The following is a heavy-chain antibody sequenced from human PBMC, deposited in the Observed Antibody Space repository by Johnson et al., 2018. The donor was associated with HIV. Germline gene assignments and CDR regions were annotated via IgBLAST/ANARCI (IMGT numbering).Heavy chain of an antibody. Sequence: HVQLVESGGGVVQPGGSLRLSCAASGFIFSSYGMHWVRQAPGKGLEWVAFIWYDGSRKYYADSVKGRFTISRVNSKNMLYLQMNSLRVEDTAVYYCARDRVWFGELYAFDIWGQGTMVTVSS. J-gene: IGHJ3*02. V-gene: IGHV3-30*02. CDR1: GFIFSSYG. CDR2: IWYDGSRK. D-gene: IGHD3-10*01. CDR3: ARDRVWFGELYAFDI.